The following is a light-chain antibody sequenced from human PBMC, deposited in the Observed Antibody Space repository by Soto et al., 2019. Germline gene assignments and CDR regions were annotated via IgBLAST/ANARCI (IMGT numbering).Light chain of an antibody. V-gene: IGLV1-47*01. J-gene: IGLJ2*01. CDR3: AAWDDSLSGVV. Sequence: QSVLTQPPSASGTPGQRVTISCSGSSSNIGSNYVYWYQQLPGTAPKLLIYRNNQRPSGVPDRFSGSKSGTSASLAISGLRSEDEADYDCAAWDDSLSGVVVGGGTKVTVL. CDR1: SSNIGSNY. CDR2: RNN.